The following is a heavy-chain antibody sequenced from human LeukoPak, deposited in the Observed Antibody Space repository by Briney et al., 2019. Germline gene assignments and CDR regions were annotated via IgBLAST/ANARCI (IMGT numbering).Heavy chain of an antibody. J-gene: IGHJ6*02. D-gene: IGHD3-10*01. CDR1: GFTFGDYA. Sequence: GGSLRLSCTASGFTFGDYAMSWFRQAPGKGLEWVGFIRSKAYGGTTEYAASVKGRFTISRDDSKSIAYLQMNSLKTEDTAVYYCTRVPWFGVYYYYYGMDVWGQGTTVTVSS. V-gene: IGHV3-49*03. CDR3: TRVPWFGVYYYYYGMDV. CDR2: IRSKAYGGTT.